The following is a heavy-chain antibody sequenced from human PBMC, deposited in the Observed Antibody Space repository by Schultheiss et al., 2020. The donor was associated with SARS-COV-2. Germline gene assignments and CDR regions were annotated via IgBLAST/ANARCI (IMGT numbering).Heavy chain of an antibody. CDR2: INPNTGST. D-gene: IGHD5-18*01. J-gene: IGHJ4*02. Sequence: ASVKVSCKASGYTFTSYYMHWVRQAPGQGPVWMGWINPNTGSTNYVQNFQDRVTMTRDTSISAAYMELSSLRSDDTAVYYCARATGIAMDDYFDYWGQGTLVTVSS. V-gene: IGHV1-2*02. CDR3: ARATGIAMDDYFDY. CDR1: GYTFTSYY.